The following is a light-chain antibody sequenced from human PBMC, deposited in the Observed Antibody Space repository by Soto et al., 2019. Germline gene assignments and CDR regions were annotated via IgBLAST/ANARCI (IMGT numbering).Light chain of an antibody. CDR1: HFVSTY. CDR2: DAS. V-gene: IGKV1-5*01. CDR3: QQYSSHAT. J-gene: IGKJ1*01. Sequence: DIQMTQSPSTLSASVGDSVTITCRASHFVSTYLAWYQQKPGKVPKLLIYDASSFQSEVPSRFSGGGSGTEFTLTISSLQADDFATYYCQQYSSHATFGQGTRWIS.